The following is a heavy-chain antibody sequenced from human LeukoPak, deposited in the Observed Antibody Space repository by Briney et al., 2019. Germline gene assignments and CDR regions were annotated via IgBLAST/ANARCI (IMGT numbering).Heavy chain of an antibody. CDR2: INHSGST. D-gene: IGHD2-2*01. V-gene: IGHV4-34*01. Sequence: SETLSLTCTVSGGSISSYYWSWIRQPPGKGLEWIGEINHSGSTNYNPSLKSRVTISVDTSKNQFSLKLSSVTAADTAVYYCARVVRGGGYCSSTSCAYGMDVWGQGTTVTVSS. CDR1: GGSISSYY. CDR3: ARVVRGGGYCSSTSCAYGMDV. J-gene: IGHJ6*02.